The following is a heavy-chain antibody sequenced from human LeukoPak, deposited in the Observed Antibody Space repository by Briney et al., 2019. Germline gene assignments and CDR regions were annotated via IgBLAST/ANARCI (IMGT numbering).Heavy chain of an antibody. CDR3: ARGVYYDSSGPDYYFDY. Sequence: SETLSLTCTVSGGSISSYYWSWIRQPPGKGLEWIGYIYYSGSTNYNPSLKSRVTISVDTSKNQFSLKLSSVTAADTAVYYCARGVYYDSSGPDYYFDYWGQGTLVTVSS. CDR2: IYYSGST. J-gene: IGHJ4*02. D-gene: IGHD3-22*01. CDR1: GGSISSYY. V-gene: IGHV4-59*08.